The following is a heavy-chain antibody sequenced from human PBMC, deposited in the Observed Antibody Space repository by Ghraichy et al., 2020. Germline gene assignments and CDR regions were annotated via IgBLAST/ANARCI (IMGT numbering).Heavy chain of an antibody. D-gene: IGHD4-23*01. CDR1: GYTVASHYIT. J-gene: IGHJ4*02. CDR2: TYSRSKWYN. Sequence: SQTLSLTCATSGYTVASHYITWNRLRQCPSRGLEWLGRTYSRSKWYNDYAVSVKSRITINPDTSKNQFSLQLNSVTPEDTAVYYCAREGDYGGNSMDYWRQGNLVTVS. V-gene: IGHV6-1*01. CDR3: AREGDYGGNSMDY.